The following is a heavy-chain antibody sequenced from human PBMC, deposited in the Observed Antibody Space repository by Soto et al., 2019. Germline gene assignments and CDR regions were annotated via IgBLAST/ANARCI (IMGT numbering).Heavy chain of an antibody. J-gene: IGHJ4*02. CDR1: GFTFSIYA. CDR2: ISGSAATT. D-gene: IGHD3-22*01. Sequence: PGGSLRLSCAASGFTFSIYAMNWVRQAPGKGLEWVSAISGSAATTHFADSVKGRFTISTDNSKNTLYLQMNSLRAEDTAVYYCARDRSYYDSSGSYSPPYWGQGTLVTVSS. V-gene: IGHV3-23*01. CDR3: ARDRSYYDSSGSYSPPY.